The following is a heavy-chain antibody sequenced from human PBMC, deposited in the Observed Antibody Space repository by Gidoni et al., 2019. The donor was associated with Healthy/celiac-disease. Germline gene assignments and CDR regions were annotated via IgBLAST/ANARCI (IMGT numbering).Heavy chain of an antibody. J-gene: IGHJ4*02. V-gene: IGHV3-23*01. D-gene: IGHD5-18*01. CDR3: AKFEEDTAMQLGDY. CDR2: SSGSGDRK. Sequence: EVQLLESGGGLVQPGGSLRLSCAASGFTFSSYAMSWVRQAPGQGLEWGAVSSGSGDRKYYEDYVKGRLTISRDNSKNKMYLQMNSLRAEDTAVYYCAKFEEDTAMQLGDYWGQGTLVTVSS. CDR1: GFTFSSYA.